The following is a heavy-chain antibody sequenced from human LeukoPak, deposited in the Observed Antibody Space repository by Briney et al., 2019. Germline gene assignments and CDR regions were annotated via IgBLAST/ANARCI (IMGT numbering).Heavy chain of an antibody. D-gene: IGHD6-13*01. J-gene: IGHJ3*02. V-gene: IGHV3-23*01. CDR3: ARVRISGSWYGAFDI. Sequence: PGGSLRLSCAASGFTFSSYAMSWVRQAPGKGLEWVSAISGSGGSTYYADSVKGRFTISRDNAKNSLYLQMNSLRAEDTAVYYCARVRISGSWYGAFDIWGQGTMVTVSS. CDR1: GFTFSSYA. CDR2: ISGSGGST.